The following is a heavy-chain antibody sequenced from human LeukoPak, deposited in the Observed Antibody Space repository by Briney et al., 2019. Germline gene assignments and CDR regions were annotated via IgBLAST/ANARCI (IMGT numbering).Heavy chain of an antibody. CDR1: GFAFNNYA. J-gene: IGHJ4*02. CDR3: AKISVTLTRDY. D-gene: IGHD6-19*01. Sequence: GGSLRLSCAASGFAFNNYAMTWVRLAPGKGLEWVSAITNSGGSTYYADSVKGRFTISRDNSKNTLFLQMNSLRADDTAVYYCAKISVTLTRDYWGQGTLVTVSS. CDR2: ITNSGGST. V-gene: IGHV3-23*01.